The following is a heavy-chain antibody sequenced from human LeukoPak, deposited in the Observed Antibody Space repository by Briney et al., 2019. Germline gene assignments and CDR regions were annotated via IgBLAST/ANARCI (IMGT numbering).Heavy chain of an antibody. CDR3: ARVDYYDSSGPALFDY. J-gene: IGHJ4*02. CDR2: IYYSGST. D-gene: IGHD3-22*01. V-gene: IGHV4-39*07. Sequence: PSETLSLTCTVSGGSISSSSYYWGWIRQPPGKGLEWIGSIYYSGSTYYNPSLKSRVTISVDTSKNQFSLKLSSVTAADTAVYYCARVDYYDSSGPALFDYWGQGTLVTVSS. CDR1: GGSISSSSYY.